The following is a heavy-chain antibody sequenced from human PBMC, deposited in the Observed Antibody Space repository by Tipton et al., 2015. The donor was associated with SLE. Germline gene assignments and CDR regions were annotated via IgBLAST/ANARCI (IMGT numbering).Heavy chain of an antibody. D-gene: IGHD6-25*01. J-gene: IGHJ6*03. CDR2: IYHSGST. V-gene: IGHV4-38-2*01. CDR1: GYSISSGYY. CDR3: ASMNSGYDYYYYMDV. Sequence: TLSLTCAVSGYSISSGYYWGWIRQPPGKGLEWSGSIYHSGSTYYNPSLKSRVTISVDTSKNQFSLKLSSVTAADTALYYCASMNSGYDYYYYMDVWGKGTTVPVS.